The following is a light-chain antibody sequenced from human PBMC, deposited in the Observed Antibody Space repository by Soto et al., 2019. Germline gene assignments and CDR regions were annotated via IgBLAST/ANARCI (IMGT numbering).Light chain of an antibody. CDR3: QTWGTGIPV. CDR1: SGHSSYA. CDR2: LNSDGSH. V-gene: IGLV4-69*01. J-gene: IGLJ3*02. Sequence: QLVLTQSPSASASLGASVKLTCTLSSGHSSYAIAWHQQQPEKGPRYLMKLNSDGSHSKGDGIPDRFSGSSSGAERYLTISCLQSEDEADYYCQTWGTGIPVFGGGAKLTVL.